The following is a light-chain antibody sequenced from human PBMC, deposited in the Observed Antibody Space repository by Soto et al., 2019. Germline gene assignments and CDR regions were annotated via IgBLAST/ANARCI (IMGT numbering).Light chain of an antibody. Sequence: DIVLTQSPLSLSVTPGDPASISCRSSQSLLHSRGDNYLDWYVQKPGQSPQLLIYLGSNRASGVPDRFSGSGSGTYFTLRISRVEAEDVGVYYCMQAQQIPRTFGQGTKVDI. J-gene: IGKJ1*01. CDR3: MQAQQIPRT. V-gene: IGKV2-28*01. CDR1: QSLLHSRGDNY. CDR2: LGS.